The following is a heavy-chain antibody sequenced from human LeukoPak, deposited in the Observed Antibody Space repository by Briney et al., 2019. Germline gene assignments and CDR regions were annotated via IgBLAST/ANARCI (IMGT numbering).Heavy chain of an antibody. D-gene: IGHD2-15*01. CDR1: GFTFTSSA. V-gene: IGHV1-58*02. CDR3: AKGGSATRDLDY. CDR2: IVVGSGNT. J-gene: IGHJ4*02. Sequence: GASVKVSCKASGFTFTSSAMQWVRQARGQRLEWIGWIVVGSGNTNYAQKFQERVTITRDMSTSTAYMELSSLRSEDTAVYYCAKGGSATRDLDYWGQGTLVTVSS.